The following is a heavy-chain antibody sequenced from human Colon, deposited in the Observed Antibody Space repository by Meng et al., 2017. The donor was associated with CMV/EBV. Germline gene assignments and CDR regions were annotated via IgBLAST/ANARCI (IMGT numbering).Heavy chain of an antibody. Sequence: GESLKISCEGSGFIFSAYVMHWVRQAPGKGLEWLAVKSFDGSIEYHADSVKGRFIISRDNSKNSVYLQMNSLRSDDTAVYYCARDRLGGIDYWGLGTLVTVS. V-gene: IGHV3-30-3*01. CDR3: ARDRLGGIDY. J-gene: IGHJ4*02. D-gene: IGHD3-16*01. CDR1: GFIFSAYV. CDR2: KSFDGSIE.